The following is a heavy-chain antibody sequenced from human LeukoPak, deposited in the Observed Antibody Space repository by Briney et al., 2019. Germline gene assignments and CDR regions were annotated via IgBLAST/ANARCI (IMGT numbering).Heavy chain of an antibody. CDR3: AVDAGSSWRSGRDY. CDR1: GYTFSTYS. J-gene: IGHJ4*02. CDR2: ISYNSDYI. D-gene: IGHD6-13*01. Sequence: GGSLRHSCAASGYTFSTYSMNWVRQAPGQGLEWLSSISYNSDYIYYSDSVKGRFTISRDNAKNSLYLQMHSLRAEDTAVYYCAVDAGSSWRSGRDYWGQGTLVTVSS. V-gene: IGHV3-21*01.